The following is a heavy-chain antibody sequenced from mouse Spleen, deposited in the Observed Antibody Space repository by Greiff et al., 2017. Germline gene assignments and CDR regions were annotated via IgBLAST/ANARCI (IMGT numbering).Heavy chain of an antibody. CDR2: IWSGGST. D-gene: IGHD4-1*01. CDR1: GFSLTSYG. CDR3: ARKGDWDYFDY. J-gene: IGHJ2*01. V-gene: IGHV2-2*01. Sequence: VKLMESGPGLVQPSQSLSITCTVSGFSLTSYGLHWVRQSPGKGLEWLGVIWSGGSTDYNAAFISRLSISKDNSKRQVFFKMNSLQADDTAIYYCARKGDWDYFDYWGQGTTLTVSS.